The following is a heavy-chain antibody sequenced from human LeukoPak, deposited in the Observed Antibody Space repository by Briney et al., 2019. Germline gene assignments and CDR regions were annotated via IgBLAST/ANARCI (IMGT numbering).Heavy chain of an antibody. CDR1: GYTFTGYY. J-gene: IGHJ5*02. CDR3: ARVAGGYCSSTSCYGGWFDP. D-gene: IGHD2-2*01. Sequence: ASVKVSCKASGYTFTGYYIHWVRQAPGQGLEWMGWISAYNGNTNYAQKLQGRVTMTTDTSTSTAYMELRSLRSDDTAVYYCARVAGGYCSSTSCYGGWFDPWGQGTLVTVSS. V-gene: IGHV1-18*04. CDR2: ISAYNGNT.